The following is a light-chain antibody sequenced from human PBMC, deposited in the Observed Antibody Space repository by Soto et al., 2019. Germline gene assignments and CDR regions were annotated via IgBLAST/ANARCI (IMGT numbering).Light chain of an antibody. CDR3: QQHGQWPIT. J-gene: IGKJ5*01. CDR1: QTISSW. Sequence: IHMTHSPSSLSVSLGDIVTITFRASQTISSWLAWYQQKPGKAPKLLIYKASTLKSGVPSRFSGSGSGTEFTLTISSLQPEDFATYYCQQHGQWPITFGQGTRLEIK. CDR2: KAS. V-gene: IGKV1-5*03.